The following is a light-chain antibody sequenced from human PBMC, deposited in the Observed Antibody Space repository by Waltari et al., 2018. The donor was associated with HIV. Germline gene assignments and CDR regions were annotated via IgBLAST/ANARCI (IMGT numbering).Light chain of an antibody. CDR3: CSYASSSSYVM. V-gene: IGLV2-23*02. J-gene: IGLJ3*02. Sequence: QSALTQPASVSGSPGQSITLSCTGTSSDVGIYNLVSWYQQYPGKAPKLMIYEVSQRPSGVSNRFSGSKSGNTASLTISGLQAEDEADYYCCSYASSSSYVMFGGGTKLTVL. CDR2: EVS. CDR1: SSDVGIYNL.